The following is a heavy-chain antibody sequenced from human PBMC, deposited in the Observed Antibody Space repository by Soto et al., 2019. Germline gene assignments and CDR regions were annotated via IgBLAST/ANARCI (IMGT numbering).Heavy chain of an antibody. J-gene: IGHJ4*02. CDR3: AKDKPRWLPVGLQSHRYFDY. Sequence: EVQLLESGGGLVQPGGSLRLSCAASGFTFSSYAMSWVRQAPGKGLEWVSAISGSGGSTYYADSVKGRFTISRDNSKNTLYLQMNSLRAEDTAVYYCAKDKPRWLPVGLQSHRYFDYWGQGTLVTVSS. D-gene: IGHD5-12*01. V-gene: IGHV3-23*01. CDR1: GFTFSSYA. CDR2: ISGSGGST.